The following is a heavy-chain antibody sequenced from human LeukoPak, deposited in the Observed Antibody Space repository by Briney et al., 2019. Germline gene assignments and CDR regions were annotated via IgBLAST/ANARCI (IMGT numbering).Heavy chain of an antibody. CDR1: GFTFSSYS. J-gene: IGHJ4*02. CDR2: ISSSSSYI. Sequence: GGSLRLSCAASGFTFSSYSMNWVRQAPGKGLEWVSSISSSSSYIYYADSVKGRFTISRDNAKNSLYLQMNSLRAEDTAVYYCARRPRRYFDPRTHYYFDYWGQGTLVTVSS. CDR3: ARRPRRYFDPRTHYYFDY. D-gene: IGHD3-9*01. V-gene: IGHV3-21*01.